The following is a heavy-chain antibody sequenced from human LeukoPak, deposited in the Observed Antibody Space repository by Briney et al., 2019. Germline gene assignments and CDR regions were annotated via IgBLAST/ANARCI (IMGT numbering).Heavy chain of an antibody. CDR1: GFTFSSYW. J-gene: IGHJ4*02. V-gene: IGHV3-74*01. Sequence: GGSLRLSCAASGFTFSSYWMHWVRQAPGKGLVWVSRINSDGSSTSYADSVKGRFTISRDNAKSTLYLQMNSLRAEDTAVYYCARGWDTAMDPDFDYWGQGTLVTVSS. CDR2: INSDGSST. CDR3: ARGWDTAMDPDFDY. D-gene: IGHD5-18*01.